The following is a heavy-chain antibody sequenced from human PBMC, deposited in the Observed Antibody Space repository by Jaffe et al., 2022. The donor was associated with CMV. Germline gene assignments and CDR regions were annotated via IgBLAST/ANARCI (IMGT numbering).Heavy chain of an antibody. CDR3: ARDREGGYGSESFDY. D-gene: IGHD3-10*01. Sequence: EVQLVESGGGLVKPGGSLRLSCAASGFTFSSYSMNWVRQAPGKGLEWVSSISSSSSYIYYADSVKGRFTISRDNAKNSLYLQMNSLRAEDTAVYYCARDREGGYGSESFDYWGQGTLVTVSS. V-gene: IGHV3-21*01. J-gene: IGHJ4*02. CDR1: GFTFSSYS. CDR2: ISSSSSYI.